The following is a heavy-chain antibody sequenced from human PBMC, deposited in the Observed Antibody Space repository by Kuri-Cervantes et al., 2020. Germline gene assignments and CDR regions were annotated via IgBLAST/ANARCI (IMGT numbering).Heavy chain of an antibody. J-gene: IGHJ4*02. Sequence: GESLKISCAASGFTFSSYWMHWVRQAPGKGLVWVSRINSDGSSTSYADSVKGRFTISRDNSKNTLYLQMNSLRAEDTAVYYCSCLYGDFDYWGQGTLVTVSS. D-gene: IGHD4/OR15-4a*01. CDR2: INSDGSST. CDR1: GFTFSSYW. V-gene: IGHV3-74*01. CDR3: SCLYGDFDY.